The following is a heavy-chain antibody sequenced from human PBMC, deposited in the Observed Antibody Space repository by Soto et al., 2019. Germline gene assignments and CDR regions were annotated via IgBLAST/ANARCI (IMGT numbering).Heavy chain of an antibody. CDR2: IDPSDSYT. CDR1: GYSFTSYW. J-gene: IGHJ6*02. V-gene: IGHV5-10-1*01. CDR3: ARPLNTSGYLFYYGMDV. Sequence: GESLKISCKGSGYSFTSYWISWVRQMPGKGLEWMGRIDPSDSYTNYSPSFQGHVTISADKSISTAYLQWSSLKASDTAMYYCARPLNTSGYLFYYGMDVWGQGTTVIVSS. D-gene: IGHD3-22*01.